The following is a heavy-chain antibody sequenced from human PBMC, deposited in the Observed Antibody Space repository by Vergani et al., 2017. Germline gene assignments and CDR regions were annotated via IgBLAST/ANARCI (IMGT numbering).Heavy chain of an antibody. Sequence: QVQLVQSGAEVKKPGASVKVSCKVSGYTLTELSMHWVRQAPGKGLEWMGGFDPEDGETIYAQKFQGRVTITADESTSTAYMELSSLRSEDTAVYYCARVFNDWREYCSSTSCYTALDYWGQGTLVTVSS. V-gene: IGHV1-24*01. D-gene: IGHD2-2*02. J-gene: IGHJ4*02. CDR1: GYTLTELS. CDR3: ARVFNDWREYCSSTSCYTALDY. CDR2: FDPEDGET.